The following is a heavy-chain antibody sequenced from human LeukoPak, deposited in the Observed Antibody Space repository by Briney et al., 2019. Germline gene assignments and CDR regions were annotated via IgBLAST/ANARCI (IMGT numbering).Heavy chain of an antibody. CDR2: IYYSGST. Sequence: SETLSLTCAVSGYSISSSNWWGWIRQPPGKGLEWIGYIYYSGSTNYNPSLKSRVTMSVDTSQNQFSLKLSSVTALDTAVYYCAKLDNYDLMIAYWGQGTLVTVSS. CDR1: GYSISSSNW. CDR3: AKLDNYDLMIAY. D-gene: IGHD5-24*01. V-gene: IGHV4-28*06. J-gene: IGHJ4*02.